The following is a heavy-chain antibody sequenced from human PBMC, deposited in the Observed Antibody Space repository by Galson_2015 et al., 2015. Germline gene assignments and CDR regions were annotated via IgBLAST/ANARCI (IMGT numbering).Heavy chain of an antibody. CDR3: ARVFRDTTMATHYLDY. V-gene: IGHV3-53*01. D-gene: IGHD5-18*01. J-gene: IGHJ4*02. CDR1: GFTVSNTY. CDR2: IYSGGTA. Sequence: SLRLSCAASGFTVSNTYMSWVRQAPGKGLEWVSVIYSGGTAYFADSVKGRFTISRDNSKNTLYLQMNSLRAEDTAVYYCARVFRDTTMATHYLDYWGQGTLVTVSS.